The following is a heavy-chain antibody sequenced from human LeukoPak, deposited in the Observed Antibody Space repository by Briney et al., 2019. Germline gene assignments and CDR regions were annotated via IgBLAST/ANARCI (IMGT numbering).Heavy chain of an antibody. V-gene: IGHV3-30*03. CDR1: GFTFSSYG. J-gene: IGHJ4*02. D-gene: IGHD6-13*01. CDR2: ISYDGSNK. CDR3: ARDLSSSWYASLDY. Sequence: GGPLRLSCAASGFTFSSYGMHWVRQAPGKGLEWVAVISYDGSNKYYADSVKGRFTISRDNSKNTLYLQMNSLRAEDTAVYYCARDLSSSWYASLDYWGRGTLVTVSS.